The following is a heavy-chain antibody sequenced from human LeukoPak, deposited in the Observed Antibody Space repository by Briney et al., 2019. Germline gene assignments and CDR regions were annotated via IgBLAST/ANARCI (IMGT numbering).Heavy chain of an antibody. CDR3: ARENTAVPGGDC. D-gene: IGHD5-18*01. CDR2: IKQEGSEK. J-gene: IGHJ4*02. V-gene: IGHV3-7*01. Sequence: PGGSLRLSCAPSGFTISLYWMSWVPQAPGKGLEWVANIKQEGSEKYYADSVKGRFAISRDNAKNSVCLQMNGLRAEETAVYYCARENTAVPGGDCWGQGTLVTVSS. CDR1: GFTISLYW.